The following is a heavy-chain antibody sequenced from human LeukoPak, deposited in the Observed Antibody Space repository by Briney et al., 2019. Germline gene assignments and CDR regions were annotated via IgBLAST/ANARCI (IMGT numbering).Heavy chain of an antibody. CDR1: GFTFSSYE. J-gene: IGHJ4*02. V-gene: IGHV3-48*03. CDR3: VRGRDNYSYFDL. CDR2: ISSSGSTI. Sequence: GGSLRLSCAASGFTFSSYEMNWVRQAPGKGLEWVSYISSSGSTIYYADSVKGRFTISRDNAKNTHYLQMNSLSAEDTAVYYCVRGRDNYSYFDLWGQGTLVTVSS. D-gene: IGHD4-11*01.